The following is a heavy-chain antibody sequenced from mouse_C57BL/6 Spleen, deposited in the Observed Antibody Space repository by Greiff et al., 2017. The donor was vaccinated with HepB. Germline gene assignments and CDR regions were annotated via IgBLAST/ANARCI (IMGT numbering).Heavy chain of an antibody. CDR3: ARPGYYDYSGGFAY. CDR1: GYSFTGYY. V-gene: IGHV1-42*01. J-gene: IGHJ3*01. CDR2: INPSTGGT. D-gene: IGHD2-4*01. Sequence: VQLKESGPELVKPGASVKISCKASGYSFTGYYMNWVKQSPEKSLEWIGEINPSTGGTTYNQKFKAKATLTVDKSSSTAYMQLKSLTSEDSAVYYCARPGYYDYSGGFAYWGQGTLVTVSA.